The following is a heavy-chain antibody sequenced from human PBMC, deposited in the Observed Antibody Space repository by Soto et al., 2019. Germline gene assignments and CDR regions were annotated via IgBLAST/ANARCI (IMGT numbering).Heavy chain of an antibody. CDR3: AKILSTVTSYYYGMDV. CDR2: IYYSGST. Sequence: QVQLQESGPGLVKPSQTLSLTCTVSGGSISSGDYYWSWIRQPPGKGLEWIGYIYYSGSTYYNPSLKSRVTISVDTSKNQFSLKLSSVTAADTAVYYCAKILSTVTSYYYGMDVWGQGTTVTVSS. CDR1: GGSISSGDYY. D-gene: IGHD4-17*01. J-gene: IGHJ6*02. V-gene: IGHV4-30-4*01.